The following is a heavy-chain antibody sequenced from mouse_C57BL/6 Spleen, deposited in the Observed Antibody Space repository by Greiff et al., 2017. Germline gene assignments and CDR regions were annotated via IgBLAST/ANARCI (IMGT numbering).Heavy chain of an antibody. V-gene: IGHV2-6*01. CDR2: IWGVGST. Sequence: VKLQESGPGLVAPSQSLSITCTVSGFSLTSYGVDWVRQSPGKGLEWLGVIWGVGSTNYNSALKSRLSISKDNSKSQVSLKMNSLQTDDTAMYYCASGGSSLFAYWGQGTLVTVSA. CDR3: ASGGSSLFAY. CDR1: GFSLTSYG. D-gene: IGHD1-1*01. J-gene: IGHJ3*01.